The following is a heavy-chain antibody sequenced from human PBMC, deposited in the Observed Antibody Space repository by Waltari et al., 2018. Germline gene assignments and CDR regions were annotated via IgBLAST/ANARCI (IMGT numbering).Heavy chain of an antibody. CDR3: ARELHIAVAGTAYYYYGMDV. V-gene: IGHV3-33*01. CDR2: IWYDGSNK. D-gene: IGHD6-19*01. CDR1: GFTFSSYG. Sequence: QVQLVESGGGVVQPGRSLSLSCAASGFTFSSYGMPWVRPAPGTGLEWVAGIWYDGSNKYYADSVKGRFTISRDNSKNTLYRQMNSLRAEDTAVYYCARELHIAVAGTAYYYYGMDVWGQGTTVTVSS. J-gene: IGHJ6*02.